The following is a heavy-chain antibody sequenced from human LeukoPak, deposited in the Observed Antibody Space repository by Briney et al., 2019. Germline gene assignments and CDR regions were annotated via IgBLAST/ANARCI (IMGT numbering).Heavy chain of an antibody. D-gene: IGHD2-15*01. J-gene: IGHJ5*02. CDR1: GYSISSGYY. V-gene: IGHV4-38-2*02. CDR3: ASQTALGYCSGGSCPNWFDP. CDR2: IYHSGST. Sequence: PSETLSLTCTVSGYSISSGYYWGWIRQPPGKGLEWIGSIYHSGSTYYNPSLKSRVTISVDTSKNQFSLKLSSVTAADTAVYYCASQTALGYCSGGSCPNWFDPWGQGTLVTVSS.